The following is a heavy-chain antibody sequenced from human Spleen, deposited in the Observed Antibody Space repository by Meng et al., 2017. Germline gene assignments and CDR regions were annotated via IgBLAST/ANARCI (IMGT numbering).Heavy chain of an antibody. Sequence: GESLKISCAASGFTFSRYAMTWVRQAPGKGLEWVSAISGSGVSTYYADSVKGRFTISRDNAKNSLYLQMNSLRAEDTAVYYCARGYTVFVVDYWGQGTLVTVSS. V-gene: IGHV3-23*01. CDR1: GFTFSRYA. CDR3: ARGYTVFVVDY. CDR2: ISGSGVST. J-gene: IGHJ4*02. D-gene: IGHD4-17*01.